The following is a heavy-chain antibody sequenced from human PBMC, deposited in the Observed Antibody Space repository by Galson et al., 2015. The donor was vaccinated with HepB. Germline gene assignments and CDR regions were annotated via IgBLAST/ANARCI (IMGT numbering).Heavy chain of an antibody. J-gene: IGHJ6*03. CDR3: ARSRYYMDV. CDR1: GFTFDDYA. V-gene: IGHV3-13*05. Sequence: SLRLSCAASGFTFDDYAMHWVRQAPGKGLKWVSAIGTASDPYYPGSVKGRFTISRENAKNSLYLQMNSLRAGDTAVYHCARSRYYMDVWGKGTTVTVSS. CDR2: IGTASDP.